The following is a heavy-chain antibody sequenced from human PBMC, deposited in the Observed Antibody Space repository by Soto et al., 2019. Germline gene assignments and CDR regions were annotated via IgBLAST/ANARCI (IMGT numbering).Heavy chain of an antibody. D-gene: IGHD4-17*01. CDR1: GFTFSSYD. CDR3: ARGGDYGDYNFYYYYYMDV. Sequence: GGSLRLSCAASGFTFSSYDMHWVRQATGKGLEWVSAIGTAGETYYPGSVKGRFTISRENAKNSLYLQMNSLRAGGTAVYYCARGGDYGDYNFYYYYYMDVWGKGTTVTVSS. V-gene: IGHV3-13*01. J-gene: IGHJ6*03. CDR2: IGTAGET.